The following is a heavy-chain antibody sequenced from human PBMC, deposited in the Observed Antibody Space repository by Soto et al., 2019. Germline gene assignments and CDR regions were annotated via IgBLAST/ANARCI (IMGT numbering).Heavy chain of an antibody. CDR3: AREYKRENYYDSSGYYYAGAFDI. CDR1: GFTFSSYE. CDR2: ISSSGSTI. Sequence: HPGGSLRLSCAASGFTFSSYEMNWVRQAPGKGLEWVSYISSSGSTIYYADSVKGRFTISRDNAKNSLYLQMNSLRAEDTAVYYCAREYKRENYYDSSGYYYAGAFDIWGQGTMVTVSS. D-gene: IGHD3-22*01. J-gene: IGHJ3*02. V-gene: IGHV3-48*03.